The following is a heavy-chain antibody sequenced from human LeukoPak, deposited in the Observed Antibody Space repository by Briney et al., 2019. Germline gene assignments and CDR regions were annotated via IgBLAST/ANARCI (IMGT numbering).Heavy chain of an antibody. CDR2: ISGSSNIK. Sequence: GGSLRLSCATSGFTFSFYSMSWIRQAPGKGLEWISYISGSSNIKHFADSVKGRFNISRDNAKESLFLQMDSLRVEDTAIYYCARGIFFGSRTQSFDYWGQGTLVTVSS. CDR1: GFTFSFYS. CDR3: ARGIFFGSRTQSFDY. D-gene: IGHD3-10*01. J-gene: IGHJ4*02. V-gene: IGHV3-48*01.